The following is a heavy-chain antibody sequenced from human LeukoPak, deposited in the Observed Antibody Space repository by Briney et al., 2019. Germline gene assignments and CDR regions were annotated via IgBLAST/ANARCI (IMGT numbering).Heavy chain of an antibody. CDR2: INSDGSST. J-gene: IGHJ4*02. V-gene: IGHV3-74*01. Sequence: PGGSLRLSCAASGFTFSSYWMHWVRQAPGKGLGWVSRINSDGSSTSYADSVKGRFTISRDNAKNTLYLQMNSLRAEDTAVYYCARDGGGGDYGYWGQGTLVTVSS. CDR1: GFTFSSYW. D-gene: IGHD3-16*01. CDR3: ARDGGGGDYGY.